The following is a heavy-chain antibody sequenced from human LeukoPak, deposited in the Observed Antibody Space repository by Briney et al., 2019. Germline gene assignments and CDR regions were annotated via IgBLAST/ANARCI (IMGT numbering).Heavy chain of an antibody. CDR3: ALVWQPYYYYGMDV. Sequence: ASVKVSCKASGYTFTSYAMNWVRQAPGQGLEWMGWINTNTGNPTYAQGFAGRFVFSLDTSVSTAYLQISSLKAEDTAVYYCALVWQPYYYYGMDVWGQGTTVTVSS. D-gene: IGHD2-8*01. CDR1: GYTFTSYA. V-gene: IGHV7-4-1*02. CDR2: INTNTGNP. J-gene: IGHJ6*02.